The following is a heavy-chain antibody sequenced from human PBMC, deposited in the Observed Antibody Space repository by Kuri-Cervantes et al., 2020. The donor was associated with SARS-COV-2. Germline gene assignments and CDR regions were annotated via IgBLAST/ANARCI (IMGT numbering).Heavy chain of an antibody. CDR1: GGSISSYY. V-gene: IGHV4-59*01. CDR2: IYYSGST. Sequence: SETLSLTCTVSGGSISSYYWSWIRQPPGKGLEWIGYIYYSGSTNYNPSLKSRVTISVDTSKNQFSLKPSSVTAADTAVYYCARREYWYFDLWGRGTLVTVSS. J-gene: IGHJ2*01. D-gene: IGHD1-26*01. CDR3: ARREYWYFDL.